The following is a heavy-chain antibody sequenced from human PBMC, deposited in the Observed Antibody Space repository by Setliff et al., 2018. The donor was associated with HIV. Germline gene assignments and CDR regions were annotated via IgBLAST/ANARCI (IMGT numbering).Heavy chain of an antibody. CDR1: GYSFTDYW. CDR2: IYPGDSET. D-gene: IGHD3-10*01. Sequence: GESLKISCRASGYSFTDYWIGWVRQMPGKGLECMGIIYPGDSETKYSPSFQGQVTISVDKSFNTAYLQWSSLRASDTTMYYCARNHLNYASGNTKTSGAYYFDSWGQGTLVTVS. CDR3: ARNHLNYASGNTKTSGAYYFDS. J-gene: IGHJ4*02. V-gene: IGHV5-51*01.